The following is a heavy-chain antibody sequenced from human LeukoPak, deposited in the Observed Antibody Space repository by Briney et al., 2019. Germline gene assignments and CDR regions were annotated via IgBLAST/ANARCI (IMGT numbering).Heavy chain of an antibody. CDR2: IYYSGST. Sequence: SETLSLTCTVSGGSISSYYWSWIRQPPGKGLEWIGYIYYSGSTYYNPSLKSRVTISVDTSENQFSLKLSSVTAADTAVYYCATTYSSGWGYWGQGTLVTVSS. J-gene: IGHJ4*02. CDR1: GGSISSYY. D-gene: IGHD6-19*01. V-gene: IGHV4-59*12. CDR3: ATTYSSGWGY.